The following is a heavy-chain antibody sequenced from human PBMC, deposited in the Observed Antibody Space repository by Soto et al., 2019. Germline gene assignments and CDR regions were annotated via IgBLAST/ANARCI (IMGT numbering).Heavy chain of an antibody. D-gene: IGHD6-13*01. CDR3: AKAGGSTWGTEYFQH. CDR2: ITGSGDST. V-gene: IGHV3-23*01. J-gene: IGHJ1*01. Sequence: EVQLLESGGGLVQPGGSLRLSCAASGFTFSSYAMTWVRQAPGKGLEWVSLITGSGDSTYYADSVKGRFTISTDNSKNTLYLQMNSLRAEDTAVYYCAKAGGSTWGTEYFQHWGQGTLVTVSS. CDR1: GFTFSSYA.